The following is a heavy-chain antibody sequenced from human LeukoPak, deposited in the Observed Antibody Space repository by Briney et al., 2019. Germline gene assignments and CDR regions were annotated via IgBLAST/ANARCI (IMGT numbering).Heavy chain of an antibody. D-gene: IGHD3-3*01. CDR2: IYHSGST. V-gene: IGHV4-30-2*01. CDR1: GGSISSGGYS. J-gene: IGHJ4*02. CDR3: ARIRTPGPTRYYDFWSGYYTDPYYFDY. Sequence: SETLSLTCAVSGGSISSGGYSWSWIRQPPGKGLEWIGYIYHSGSTYYNPSLKSRVTISVDRSKNQFSLKLSSVTAADTAVYYCARIRTPGPTRYYDFWSGYYTDPYYFDYWGQGTLVTVSS.